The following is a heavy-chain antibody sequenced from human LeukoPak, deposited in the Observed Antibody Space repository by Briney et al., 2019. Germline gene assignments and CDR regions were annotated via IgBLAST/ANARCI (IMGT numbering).Heavy chain of an antibody. J-gene: IGHJ6*03. Sequence: SETLSLTCAVYGGSFRGYYWSWIRQPPGKGLEWVWEINHSGSTNYNPSLKRRVAISVDTSKNQFSLKLSSVTAADTAVYYCARRVITMVRGVLENYYYYYMDVWGKGTTVTVSS. CDR1: GGSFRGYY. D-gene: IGHD3-10*01. CDR2: INHSGST. CDR3: ARRVITMVRGVLENYYYYYMDV. V-gene: IGHV4-34*01.